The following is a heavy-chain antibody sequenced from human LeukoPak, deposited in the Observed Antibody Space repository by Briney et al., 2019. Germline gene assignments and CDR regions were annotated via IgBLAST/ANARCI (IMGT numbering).Heavy chain of an antibody. CDR2: ISGSGGST. Sequence: GGSLRLSCAASGFTFSSYAMSWVRQAPGKGPEWVSAISGSGGSTYYADSVKGRFTISRDNSKNTLYLQMNSLRAEDTAVYYCAKDPGSGWEEFDYWGQGTLVTVSS. D-gene: IGHD6-19*01. CDR1: GFTFSSYA. V-gene: IGHV3-23*01. CDR3: AKDPGSGWEEFDY. J-gene: IGHJ4*02.